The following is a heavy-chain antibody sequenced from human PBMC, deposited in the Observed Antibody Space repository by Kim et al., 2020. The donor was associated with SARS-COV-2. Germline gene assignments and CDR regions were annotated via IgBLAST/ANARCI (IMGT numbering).Heavy chain of an antibody. CDR2: INHSGST. D-gene: IGHD2-2*01. Sequence: SETLSLTCAVYGGSFSGYYWSWIRQPPGKGLEWIGEINHSGSTNYNPSLKSRVTISVDTSKNQFSLKLSSVTAADTAVFYCSRGTREDPLLSSYGDYGG. V-gene: IGHV4-34*01. CDR1: GGSFSGYY. J-gene: IGHJ4*01. CDR3: SRGTREDPLLSSYGDY.